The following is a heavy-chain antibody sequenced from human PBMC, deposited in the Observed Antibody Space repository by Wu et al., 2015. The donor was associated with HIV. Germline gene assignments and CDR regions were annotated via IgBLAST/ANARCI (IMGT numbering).Heavy chain of an antibody. V-gene: IGHV1-69*12. J-gene: IGHJ4*02. CDR1: GGTFSSYA. CDR2: IIPIFGTA. Sequence: QVQLVQSGAEVKKPGSSVKVSCKASGGTFSSYAISWVRQAPGQGLEWMGGIIPIFGTANYAQKFQGRVTITADESTSTAYMELSSLRSEDTAVYYCAREFGGYSSSWSTYYFDYWGQGTLVTVSS. CDR3: AREFGGYSSSWSTYYFDY. D-gene: IGHD6-13*01.